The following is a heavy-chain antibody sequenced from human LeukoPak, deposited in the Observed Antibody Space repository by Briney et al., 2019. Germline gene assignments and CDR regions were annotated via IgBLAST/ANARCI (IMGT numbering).Heavy chain of an antibody. V-gene: IGHV3-48*04. D-gene: IGHD2-2*01. CDR1: GFTFSSYS. CDR3: ARGSGPIRVVVSGNDMDV. J-gene: IGHJ6*03. CDR2: ISSSSSTI. Sequence: GGSLRLSCAASGFTFSSYSMNWVRQAPGKGLEWVSYISSSSSTIYYADSVKGRFTIARDTAKNSLYLQMNSLRAEDTAVSYCARGSGPIRVVVSGNDMDVWGKGTMVTVSS.